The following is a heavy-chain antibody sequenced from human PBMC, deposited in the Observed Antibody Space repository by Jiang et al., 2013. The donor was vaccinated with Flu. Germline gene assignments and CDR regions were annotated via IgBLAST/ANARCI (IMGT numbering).Heavy chain of an antibody. D-gene: IGHD6-19*01. CDR3: ARIKSGWYGPFDY. CDR2: VDNNGYS. V-gene: IGHV4-59*12. Sequence: GSGLVKPSETLSLRCTVSGGSINSYHWAWIRQPPGKGLEWIGYVDNNGYSNSSPSLKSRVTISIDTSKNEFSLKVNSVTAADTAVYYCARIKSGWYGPFDYWGQGTLVTVSS. J-gene: IGHJ4*02. CDR1: GGSINSYH.